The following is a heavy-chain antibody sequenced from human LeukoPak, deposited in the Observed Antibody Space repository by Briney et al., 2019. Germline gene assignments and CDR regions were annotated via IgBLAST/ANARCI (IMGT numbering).Heavy chain of an antibody. J-gene: IGHJ4*02. CDR1: EFTFSTYA. D-gene: IGHD6-13*01. Sequence: GGSLRLSCVASEFTFSTYAMSWVRRAPGKGLDWVSVIYSGGRTYYTDSVKGRFTISRDNSKNTLYLQMNSLRAEDTAVYYCARGDRAAAAFDSWGQGTLVTVSS. CDR3: ARGDRAAAAFDS. V-gene: IGHV3-53*01. CDR2: IYSGGRT.